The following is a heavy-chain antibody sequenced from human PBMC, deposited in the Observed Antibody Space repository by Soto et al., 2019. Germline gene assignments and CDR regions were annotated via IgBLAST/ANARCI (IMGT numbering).Heavy chain of an antibody. CDR2: IIPIFSTP. V-gene: IGHV1-69*12. CDR1: GGTFGSYA. CDR3: ARPIQYYFDTSAQPAWFDP. D-gene: IGHD3-22*01. J-gene: IGHJ5*02. Sequence: QVQLVQSGAEVKKPGSSVKVSCKTSGGTFGSYAISWVRQAPGQGLEWMGGIIPIFSTPNYAQKFQGRVTITADEXXSXAXXELSSLRSEDTAVYYCARPIQYYFDTSAQPAWFDPWGQGTLVTVSS.